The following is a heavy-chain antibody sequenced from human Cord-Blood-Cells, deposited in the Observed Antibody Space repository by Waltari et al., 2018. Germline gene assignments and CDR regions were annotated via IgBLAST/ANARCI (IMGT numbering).Heavy chain of an antibody. CDR2: IRRSNSYI. J-gene: IGHJ4*02. CDR3: ARDSGDYVWGSYRYFDY. D-gene: IGHD3-16*02. CDR1: GLTFSSYS. Sequence: EVQLVESGGGLVKPGGSLRLSCAASGLTFSSYSMNWVPQAPGKGLGWVSSIRRSNSYIYYADSVKGRFTISRDNAKNSLYLQMNSLRAADTAVYYCARDSGDYVWGSYRYFDYWGQGTLVTVSS. V-gene: IGHV3-21*01.